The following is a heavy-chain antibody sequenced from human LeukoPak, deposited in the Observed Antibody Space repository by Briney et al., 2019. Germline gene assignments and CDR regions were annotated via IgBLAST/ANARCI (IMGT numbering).Heavy chain of an antibody. D-gene: IGHD2-2*01. V-gene: IGHV4-39*01. CDR3: ARLWCSTITCYPYFDP. CDR1: GGSISSSSDY. CDR2: IYYSGTT. Sequence: SETLSLTCTVSGGSISSSSDYWGWIRQSPGKGLEWIGNIYYSGTTYYNSSLKSRVTISVDTSTNQFSLKLTSVTAADTAIYYCARLWCSTITCYPYFDPWGQGTLVTVSA. J-gene: IGHJ5*02.